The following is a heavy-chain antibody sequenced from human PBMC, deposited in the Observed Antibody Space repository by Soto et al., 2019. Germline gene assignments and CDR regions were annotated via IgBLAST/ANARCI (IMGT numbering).Heavy chain of an antibody. J-gene: IGHJ4*02. CDR2: IYWDDDK. CDR3: AHRPRSYDSLTGSYFDY. Sequence: GSGPTLVNPTQTLTLTCTFSGFSLSTSGVGVGWIRQPPGKALEWLALIYWDDDKRYSPSLKSRLTITKDTSKNQVVLTMTNMDPVDTATYYCAHRPRSYDSLTGSYFDYWGQGTLVTVSS. CDR1: GFSLSTSGVG. D-gene: IGHD3-9*01. V-gene: IGHV2-5*02.